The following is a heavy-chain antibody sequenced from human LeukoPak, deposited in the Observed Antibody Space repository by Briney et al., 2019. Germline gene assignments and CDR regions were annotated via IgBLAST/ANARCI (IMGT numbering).Heavy chain of an antibody. CDR3: ARGIAVAGNYYMDV. D-gene: IGHD6-19*01. Sequence: SETLSLTCAVYGGSFSGYYWSWIRQPPGKGLEWIGEINHGGSTNYNPSLKSRVTISVDTSKNQFSLKVSSVTAADTAVYYCARGIAVAGNYYMDVWGKGTTVTISS. J-gene: IGHJ6*03. CDR1: GGSFSGYY. CDR2: INHGGST. V-gene: IGHV4-34*01.